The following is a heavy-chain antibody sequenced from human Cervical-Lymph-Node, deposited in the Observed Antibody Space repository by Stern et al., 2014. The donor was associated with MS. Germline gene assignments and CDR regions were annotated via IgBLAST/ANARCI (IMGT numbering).Heavy chain of an antibody. Sequence: QVQLVESGAGVVQPGRSLRLSCAASGFTFSGDGMHWVRQAPGKGLEWVGLIWYDGSNQYYADYVKGRFTIARDNSKNTLYLQMNSLRAEDTAVYYCVRDEAYCGDDCFNLLDYWGQGTLVTVSS. CDR2: IWYDGSNQ. CDR1: GFTFSGDG. V-gene: IGHV3-33*01. D-gene: IGHD2-21*01. J-gene: IGHJ4*02. CDR3: VRDEAYCGDDCFNLLDY.